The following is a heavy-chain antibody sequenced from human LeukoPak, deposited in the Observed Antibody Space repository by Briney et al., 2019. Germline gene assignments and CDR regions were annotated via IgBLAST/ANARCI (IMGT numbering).Heavy chain of an antibody. J-gene: IGHJ4*02. V-gene: IGHV3-30*04. CDR1: GFTFSSYA. Sequence: PTGGSLRLSCAASGFTFSSYAMHWVRQAPGKGLEWVAVILYDGSNKYYADSVKGRFTISRDNSKNTLYLQMNSLRAEDTAVYYCARDRMSGSGWLKEGSRVAYFDYWGQGTLSPSPQ. CDR2: ILYDGSNK. D-gene: IGHD6-19*01. CDR3: ARDRMSGSGWLKEGSRVAYFDY.